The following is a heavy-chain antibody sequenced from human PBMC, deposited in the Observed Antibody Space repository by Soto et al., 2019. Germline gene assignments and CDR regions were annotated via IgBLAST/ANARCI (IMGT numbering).Heavy chain of an antibody. J-gene: IGHJ4*02. D-gene: IGHD3-10*01. V-gene: IGHV3-7*05. CDR1: GFTFSNYW. CDR2: IKQDGRER. CDR3: ARAGSEKDY. Sequence: EVQLVESGGGLVQPGGSLRLSCAASGFTFSNYWMSWVRQAPGKGLEWVANIKQDGRERNYVDSVKGRFTISRDNAKNSLYLQLNSLRAEDTVVYYCARAGSEKDYWGQGTLFTVSS.